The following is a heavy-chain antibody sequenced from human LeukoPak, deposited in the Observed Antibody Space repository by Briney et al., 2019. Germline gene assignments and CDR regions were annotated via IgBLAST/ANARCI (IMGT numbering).Heavy chain of an antibody. CDR2: INHSGST. Sequence: SETLSLTCAVYGGSFSGYYWSWIRQPPGKGLEWIGEINHSGSTNYNPSLKSRVTISVDTSKNQFSLKLSSVTAADTAVYYCARAPLNWNYVRYFDYWGQGTLVTVSS. J-gene: IGHJ4*02. V-gene: IGHV4-34*01. CDR3: ARAPLNWNYVRYFDY. D-gene: IGHD1-7*01. CDR1: GGSFSGYY.